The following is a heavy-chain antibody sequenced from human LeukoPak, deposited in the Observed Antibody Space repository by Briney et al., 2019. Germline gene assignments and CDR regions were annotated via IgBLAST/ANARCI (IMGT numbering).Heavy chain of an antibody. D-gene: IGHD3-3*01. V-gene: IGHV4-34*01. J-gene: IGHJ6*02. Sequence: SETLSLTCAVYGGSFSGYYWSWIRQPPGKGLEWIGGINHSGSTNYNPSLKSRVTISVDTSKNQFSLKLSSVTAADTAVYYCARVAVLYYDFWSGYLPYGMDVWGQGTTVTVSS. CDR1: GGSFSGYY. CDR3: ARVAVLYYDFWSGYLPYGMDV. CDR2: INHSGST.